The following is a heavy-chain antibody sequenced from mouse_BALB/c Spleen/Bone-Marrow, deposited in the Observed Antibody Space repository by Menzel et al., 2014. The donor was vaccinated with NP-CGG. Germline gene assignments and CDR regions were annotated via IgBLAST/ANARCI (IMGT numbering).Heavy chain of an antibody. CDR2: INPGSSTI. J-gene: IGHJ3*01. V-gene: IGHV4-1*02. CDR1: GFDFSGYW. Sequence: EVKVVESGGGLVQPGGSLKLSCAASGFDFSGYWMSWVRQAPGKGLEWIGEINPGSSTINYTPSLKDKFIISRDNAKNTLYLQMSKVRSEDTALYYCASLHYYGYFAYWGQGTLVTVSA. CDR3: ASLHYYGYFAY. D-gene: IGHD1-2*01.